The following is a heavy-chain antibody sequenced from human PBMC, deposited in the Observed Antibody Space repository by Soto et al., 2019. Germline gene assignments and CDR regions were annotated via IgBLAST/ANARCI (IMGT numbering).Heavy chain of an antibody. CDR3: ARYSCHTCCDGDTLYSVQTNMHDS. CDR2: IKSKNVGGTT. D-gene: IGHD2-21*01. V-gene: IGHV3-15*01. J-gene: IGHJ4*02. Sequence: EVQLVESGGGLAKPGGSLTLSCAASGFSFSNVWMSWVRQAPGKGLEWVGHIKSKNVGGTTNYTTPVRGRFTISRDVSKHPLDRHINSLKSEDTGVYYCARYSCHTCCDGDTLYSVQTNMHDSWGQRILVTASS. CDR1: GFSFSNVW.